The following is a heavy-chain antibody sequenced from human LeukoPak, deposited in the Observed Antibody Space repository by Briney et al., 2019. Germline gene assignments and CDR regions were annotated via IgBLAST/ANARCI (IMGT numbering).Heavy chain of an antibody. J-gene: IGHJ4*02. CDR2: ISSSSSTI. V-gene: IGHV3-48*01. Sequence: GSLRLSCAASGFTFSSYGMNWVRQAPGKGLEWVSYISSSSSTIYYADSVKGRFTISRDNAKNSLYLQMNSLRAEDTAVYYCARDPDDIVVVPAATDYWGQGTLVTVSS. D-gene: IGHD2-2*01. CDR3: ARDPDDIVVVPAATDY. CDR1: GFTFSSYG.